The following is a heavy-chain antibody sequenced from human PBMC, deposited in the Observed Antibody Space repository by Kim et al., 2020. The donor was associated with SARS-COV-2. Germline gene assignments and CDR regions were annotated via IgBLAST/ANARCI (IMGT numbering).Heavy chain of an antibody. CDR3: ARVGMSSSWYWNYGMDV. V-gene: IGHV1-8*01. CDR1: GYTFTSYD. Sequence: SVKVSCKASGYTFTSYDINWVRQATGQGLEWMGWMNPNSGNTGYAQKFQGRVTMTRNTSISTAYMELSSLRSEDTAVYYCARVGMSSSWYWNYGMDVWGQGTTVTVSS. J-gene: IGHJ6*02. D-gene: IGHD6-13*01. CDR2: MNPNSGNT.